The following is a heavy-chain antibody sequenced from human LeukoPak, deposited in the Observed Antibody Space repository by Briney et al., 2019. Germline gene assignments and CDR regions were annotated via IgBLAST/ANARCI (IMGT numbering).Heavy chain of an antibody. Sequence: GGSLRLSCAASGFTFDDYAMHWVRHAPGKGLEWVSGISWNSGSIGYADSVKGRFTISRDNSKNTLYLQMNSLRAEDTAVYYCAKEPPYYDSSGYYPIDYWGQGTLVTVSS. CDR2: ISWNSGSI. CDR1: GFTFDDYA. CDR3: AKEPPYYDSSGYYPIDY. D-gene: IGHD3-22*01. V-gene: IGHV3-9*01. J-gene: IGHJ4*02.